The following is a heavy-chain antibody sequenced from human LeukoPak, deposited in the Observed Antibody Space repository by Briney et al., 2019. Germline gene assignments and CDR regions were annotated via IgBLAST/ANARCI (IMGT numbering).Heavy chain of an antibody. D-gene: IGHD6-6*01. CDR3: ARSIAARPYYFDY. J-gene: IGHJ4*02. Sequence: SVKVSCKASGCTFSSCAISWVRQAPGHGLAGRGEFIPIFGTANYAQKVQGKVPITPDESTITAYMELSSLRSEDTAVYYCARSIAARPYYFDYWGQGTLVTVSS. CDR1: GCTFSSCA. CDR2: FIPIFGTA. V-gene: IGHV1-69*13.